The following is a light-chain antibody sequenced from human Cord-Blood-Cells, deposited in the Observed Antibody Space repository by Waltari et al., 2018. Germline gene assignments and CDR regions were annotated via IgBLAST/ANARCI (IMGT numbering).Light chain of an antibody. CDR1: SSDVGRSNL. CDR3: CSYAGSSTFV. J-gene: IGLJ1*01. V-gene: IGLV2-23*01. CDR2: EGS. Sequence: QSALTQPAPVSGSPGQSITISFTGTSSDVGRSNLVSWYQQHPGKAPKLMIYEGSKRPSGVSNRFSGSKSGNTASLTISGLQAEDEADYYCCSYAGSSTFVFGTGTKVTVL.